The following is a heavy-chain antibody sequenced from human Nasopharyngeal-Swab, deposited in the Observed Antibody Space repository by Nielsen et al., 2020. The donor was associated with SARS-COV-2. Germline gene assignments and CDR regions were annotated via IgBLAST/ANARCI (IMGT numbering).Heavy chain of an antibody. Sequence: GESLKISCAASGFTFCSYAMHWVRPAPGKGLEWVAVISYDGSNKYYADSVKGRFTISRDNSKNTLYLQMNSLRAEDTAVYYCASALVWFGEIWFDPWGQGTLVTVSS. CDR2: ISYDGSNK. D-gene: IGHD3-10*01. V-gene: IGHV3-30-3*01. CDR1: GFTFCSYA. J-gene: IGHJ5*02. CDR3: ASALVWFGEIWFDP.